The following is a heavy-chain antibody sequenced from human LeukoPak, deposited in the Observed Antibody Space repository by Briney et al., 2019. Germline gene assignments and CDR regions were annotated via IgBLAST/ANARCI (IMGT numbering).Heavy chain of an antibody. CDR1: GFTFSSYS. Sequence: GGSLRLSCAASGFTFSSYSMNWVRQAPGKGLEWVSYISSSSSTIYYADSVKGRFTISRDNAKNSLYLQMNSLRAEDTAVYHCARGGGVGAHPFQRFDPWGQGTLVTVSS. J-gene: IGHJ5*02. CDR2: ISSSSSTI. CDR3: ARGGGVGAHPFQRFDP. V-gene: IGHV3-48*01. D-gene: IGHD1-26*01.